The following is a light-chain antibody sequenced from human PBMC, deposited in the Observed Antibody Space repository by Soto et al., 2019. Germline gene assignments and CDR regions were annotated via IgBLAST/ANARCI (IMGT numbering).Light chain of an antibody. V-gene: IGKV4-1*01. CDR2: WAS. Sequence: DIVMTQSPDSLAVSLGERATFNCNSSQTILHNSNKKNYLAWYQQKPGQSPKLLLYWASTRESGVPDRFSGSGYGTVFTLTISSLQAEDVAVSYCQQYYSPPLTFGCGNKVEIK. CDR3: QQYYSPPLT. CDR1: QTILHNSNKKNY. J-gene: IGKJ4*01.